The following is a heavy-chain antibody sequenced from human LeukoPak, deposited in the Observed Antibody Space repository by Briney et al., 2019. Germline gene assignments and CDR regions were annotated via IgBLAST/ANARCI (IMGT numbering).Heavy chain of an antibody. CDR2: TYYRSKWNN. D-gene: IGHD1-1*01. CDR3: ARYNWNGGRAFDV. Sequence: SQTLSLTCAISGDSASTSSVAWNWIRQSPSRSLEWLGRTYYRSKWNNDYAVSVKSRIIINPDTSKNQFSLQLNSVTPEDTAVYYCARYNWNGGRAFDVWGQGTTVTVSS. J-gene: IGHJ3*01. CDR1: GDSASTSSVA. V-gene: IGHV6-1*01.